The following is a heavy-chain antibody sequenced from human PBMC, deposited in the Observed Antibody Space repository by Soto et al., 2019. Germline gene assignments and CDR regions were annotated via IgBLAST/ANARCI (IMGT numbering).Heavy chain of an antibody. CDR3: ARGITIFGVVNYYYYYYMDV. CDR1: GYTFTSYD. J-gene: IGHJ6*03. Sequence: ASVKVSCKASGYTFTSYDINWVRQATGQGLEWMGWMNPNSGNTGYAQKFQGRVTMTRNNSISTAYMELSSLRSEDTAVYYCARGITIFGVVNYYYYYYMDVWGKGTTVTVSS. CDR2: MNPNSGNT. D-gene: IGHD3-3*01. V-gene: IGHV1-8*01.